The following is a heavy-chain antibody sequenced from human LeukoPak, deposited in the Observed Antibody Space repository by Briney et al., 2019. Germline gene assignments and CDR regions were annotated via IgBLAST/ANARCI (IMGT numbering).Heavy chain of an antibody. CDR3: ARARGGNCCLFDY. CDR1: GGSISSSY. Sequence: PSETLSLTCTVSGGSISSSYWNRIRQSPGKGLEWIGFVYYSGNTSYNPSLKSRVTMSIDTSQNHFSLRLTSVTAADTAIYYCARARGGNCCLFDYWGQGTLVTVSS. CDR2: VYYSGNT. J-gene: IGHJ4*02. D-gene: IGHD2-15*01. V-gene: IGHV4-59*01.